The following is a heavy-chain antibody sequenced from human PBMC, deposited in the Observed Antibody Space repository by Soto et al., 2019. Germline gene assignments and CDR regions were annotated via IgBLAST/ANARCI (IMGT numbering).Heavy chain of an antibody. CDR3: ASGKTRTARPSLRYYYYGLDV. CDR1: GGSFSGYY. J-gene: IGHJ6*02. D-gene: IGHD6-6*01. Sequence: SETLSLTCTIYGGSFSGYYWTWIRQPPGKGLEWIGEINHSGTTNYSPSLKRRVSISVDMSKDKFSLNLSSVTAADTAVYYCASGKTRTARPSLRYYYYGLDVWGQGTTVT. CDR2: INHSGTT. V-gene: IGHV4-34*01.